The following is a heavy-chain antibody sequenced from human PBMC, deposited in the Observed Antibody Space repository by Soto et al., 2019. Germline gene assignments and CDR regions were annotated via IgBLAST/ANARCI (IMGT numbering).Heavy chain of an antibody. V-gene: IGHV1-18*01. CDR3: ARGSSRTHDSRLIDY. D-gene: IGHD3-22*01. Sequence: ASVKVSCKASGYTFTRSGISWVRQAPGQGPEWMGWISSYNGDTNYAQTLQGRVTMTTDTSTSTAYMELSSLRSEDTAVYYCARGSSRTHDSRLIDYWGQGPLVTVSS. J-gene: IGHJ4*02. CDR1: GYTFTRSG. CDR2: ISSYNGDT.